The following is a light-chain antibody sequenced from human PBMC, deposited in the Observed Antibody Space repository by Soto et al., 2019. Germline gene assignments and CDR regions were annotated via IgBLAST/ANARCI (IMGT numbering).Light chain of an antibody. CDR1: QSIGTS. CDR2: DAS. J-gene: IGKJ2*03. V-gene: IGKV1-5*01. CDR3: QRRYSYYS. Sequence: DIQMTQSPSTLSASVGDRVTITCRASQSIGTSLAWHQQKPGKAPRFLIYDASTLASGLPSRFSGSGSGTEFPLTISSLQPDDFGTYYCQRRYSYYSFGQGTKLEIK.